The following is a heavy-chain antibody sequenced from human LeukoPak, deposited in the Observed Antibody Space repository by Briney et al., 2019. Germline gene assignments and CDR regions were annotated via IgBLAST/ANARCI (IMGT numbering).Heavy chain of an antibody. V-gene: IGHV4-61*09. CDR2: IIHSGTT. Sequence: PSQTLSLTCTVSGASISSGSYYWSSDSFYWSWIRQSPGKGLEWIGEIIHSGTTNYNQPLRSRATISVDTSMNRFSLNLTSVTAADTAIYYCARRTGRRYIDHWGQGAQVTVPS. D-gene: IGHD1-14*01. CDR3: ARRTGRRYIDH. J-gene: IGHJ4*02. CDR1: GASISSGSYY.